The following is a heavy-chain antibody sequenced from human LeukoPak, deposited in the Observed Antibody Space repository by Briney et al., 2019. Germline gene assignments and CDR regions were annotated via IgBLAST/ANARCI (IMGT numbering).Heavy chain of an antibody. Sequence: ETGGSLRLSCAASGFTFSSYGMHWVRQAPGKGLEWVAFIRYDGSNKYYADSVKSRFTISRDNSKNTLYLQMNSLRAEDTAVYYCAKGVRFLEWLPFDPWGQGTLVTVSS. V-gene: IGHV3-30*02. D-gene: IGHD3-3*01. CDR1: GFTFSSYG. J-gene: IGHJ5*02. CDR2: IRYDGSNK. CDR3: AKGVRFLEWLPFDP.